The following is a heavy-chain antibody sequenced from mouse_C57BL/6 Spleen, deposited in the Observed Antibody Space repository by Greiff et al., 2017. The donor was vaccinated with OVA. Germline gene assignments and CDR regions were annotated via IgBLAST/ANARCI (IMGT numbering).Heavy chain of an antibody. V-gene: IGHV1-69*01. CDR2: IDPSDSYT. J-gene: IGHJ4*01. CDR1: GYTFTSYW. CDR3: ARKGLYYAMDY. Sequence: QVQLQQPGAELVMPGASVKLSCKASGYTFTSYWMHWVKQRPGQGLEWIGEIDPSDSYTNYNQKFKGKSTLTVDKSSSTAYMQLSSLTSEDSAVYYCARKGLYYAMDYWGQGTSVTVSS.